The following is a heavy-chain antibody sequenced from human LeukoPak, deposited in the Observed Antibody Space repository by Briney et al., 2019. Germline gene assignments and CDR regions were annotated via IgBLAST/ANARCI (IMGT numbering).Heavy chain of an antibody. CDR1: GFTVSSND. V-gene: IGHV3-53*01. Sequence: GGSLRLSCAASGFTVSSNDISWVRQAPGKGLEWVSVIYSGGSTKYADSVKARFTISRDNSKNTAYLQMNSLRAEDTAVYYCARATLDNWGQGNLVTVSS. CDR2: IYSGGST. CDR3: ARATLDN. J-gene: IGHJ4*02.